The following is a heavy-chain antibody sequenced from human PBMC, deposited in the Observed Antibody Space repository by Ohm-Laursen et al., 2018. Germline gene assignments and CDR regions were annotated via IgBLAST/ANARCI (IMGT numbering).Heavy chain of an antibody. Sequence: SLRLSCTASGFSVSTNYMSWVRQAPGKGLEWVGRIKSKTDGGTTDYAAPVKGRFTISRDDSKNTLYLQMNSLKTEDTAVYYCTTRTDYYDSSGYHAADYWGQGTLVTVSS. J-gene: IGHJ4*02. CDR1: GFSVSTNY. CDR3: TTRTDYYDSSGYHAADY. CDR2: IKSKTDGGTT. D-gene: IGHD3-22*01. V-gene: IGHV3-15*01.